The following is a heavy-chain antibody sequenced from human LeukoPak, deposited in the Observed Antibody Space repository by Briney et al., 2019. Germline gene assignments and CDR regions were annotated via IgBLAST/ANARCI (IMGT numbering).Heavy chain of an antibody. Sequence: GGSLRLSCAASGFTFSSYGMHWVRQAPGKGLEWVAFIRYDGSNKYYADSVEGRFTISRDNSKNTLYLQMNSLRAEDTAVYYCAKDLDYWGQGTLVTVSS. CDR2: IRYDGSNK. CDR1: GFTFSSYG. V-gene: IGHV3-30*02. CDR3: AKDLDY. J-gene: IGHJ4*02.